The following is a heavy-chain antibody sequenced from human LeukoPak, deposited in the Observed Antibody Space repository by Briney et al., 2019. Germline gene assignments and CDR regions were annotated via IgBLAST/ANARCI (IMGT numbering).Heavy chain of an antibody. Sequence: SETLSLTCAVYGGSFSGYYWSWIRQPPGKGLEWIGEINHSGSTNYNPSLKSRVTISVDTSKNQFSLKLSSVTAADTAVYYCARTRITMVRGVINYFDYWGQGTLVTVSS. CDR3: ARTRITMVRGVINYFDY. D-gene: IGHD3-10*01. J-gene: IGHJ4*02. CDR2: INHSGST. V-gene: IGHV4-34*01. CDR1: GGSFSGYY.